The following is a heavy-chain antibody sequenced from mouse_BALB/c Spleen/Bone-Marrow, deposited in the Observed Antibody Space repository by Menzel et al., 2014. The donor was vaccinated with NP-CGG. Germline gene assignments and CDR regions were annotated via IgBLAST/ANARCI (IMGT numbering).Heavy chain of an antibody. CDR3: ARSTTATYFDV. V-gene: IGHV1S130*01. CDR1: GYTFTSSW. J-gene: IGHJ1*01. CDR2: IHPNSGNT. D-gene: IGHD1-2*01. Sequence: VQLQQSGSVLVRPGASVKLSCKASGYTFTSSWMHWAKRRPGQGLEWIGEIHPNSGNTNYNEKFKGKATLTVDTSSSTAYVDLSSLTSEDSAVYYCARSTTATYFDVWGAGTTVTVSS.